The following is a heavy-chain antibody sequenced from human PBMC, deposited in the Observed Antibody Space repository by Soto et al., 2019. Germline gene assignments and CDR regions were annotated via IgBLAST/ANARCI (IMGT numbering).Heavy chain of an antibody. CDR3: AREQDCSGGSCSLDY. J-gene: IGHJ4*02. CDR2: INPNSGDT. Sequence: ASVKVSCKASGYTFTGYYMHWVRQAPGQGLEWMGWINPNSGDTHYGQKFQGGVTMTRGMSISTAYMELSRLRSDDTAVYYCAREQDCSGGSCSLDYWGQGTLVTVSS. V-gene: IGHV1-2*02. CDR1: GYTFTGYY. D-gene: IGHD2-15*01.